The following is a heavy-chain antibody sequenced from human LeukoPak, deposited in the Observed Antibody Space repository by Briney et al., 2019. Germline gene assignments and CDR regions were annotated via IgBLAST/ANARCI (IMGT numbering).Heavy chain of an antibody. CDR3: AREYYGTFEY. CDR2: VFQSVAV. V-gene: IGHV4-39*02. CDR1: GDSITSSSHY. J-gene: IGHJ4*02. D-gene: IGHD3-16*01. Sequence: SETLSLTCSVSGDSITSSSHYWAWIRQPPGKGLEWIGSVFQSVAVYYNPSLQSRVTMSIDTSKNQCSLKLRSVTAADTAVYYCAREYYGTFEYWGQGTLVPVSS.